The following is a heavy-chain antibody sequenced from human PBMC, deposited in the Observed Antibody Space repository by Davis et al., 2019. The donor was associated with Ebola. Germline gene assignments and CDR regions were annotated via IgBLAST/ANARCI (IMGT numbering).Heavy chain of an antibody. CDR3: AKSGLSFGVVKYHYGMDV. CDR1: VITFSSYA. V-gene: IGHV3-23*01. CDR2: ISGSDGST. J-gene: IGHJ6*04. D-gene: IGHD3-3*01. Sequence: GGSLRLSCADSVITFSSYAMSWVRQAPGKRLEWVSAISGSDGSTYYADSVKGRFTISRDNSKKTLYLQMNSLRAEDTAVYYCAKSGLSFGVVKYHYGMDVWGKGTTVTVSS.